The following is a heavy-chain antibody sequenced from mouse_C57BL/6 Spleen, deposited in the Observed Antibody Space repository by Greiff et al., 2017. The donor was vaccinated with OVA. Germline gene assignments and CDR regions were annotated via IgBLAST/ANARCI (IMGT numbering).Heavy chain of an antibody. D-gene: IGHD2-1*01. Sequence: QVQLQQSGAELVKPGASVKISCKASGYAFSSYWMNWVKQRPGKGLEWIGQMYPGDGDTNYNGKFKGKATLTADKSSSTAYMQLSSLTSEDSAVYFCARSLLGKDYFDYWGQGTTLTVSS. CDR3: ARSLLGKDYFDY. CDR1: GYAFSSYW. V-gene: IGHV1-80*01. CDR2: MYPGDGDT. J-gene: IGHJ2*01.